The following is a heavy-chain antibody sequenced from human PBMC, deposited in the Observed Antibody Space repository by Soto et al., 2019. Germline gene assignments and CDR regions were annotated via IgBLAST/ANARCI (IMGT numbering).Heavy chain of an antibody. CDR1: GFTFSDFY. CDR3: ARDRNAAGSDY. Sequence: GGALRLSCAASGFTFSDFYMSWIRQAPGKGLEWISYISSGSTNIFYADSVKGRFTVSRDNAKNSVYLQMDSLRAEDTAVYYCARDRNAAGSDYWGQGTLVTVSS. J-gene: IGHJ4*02. V-gene: IGHV3-11*01. D-gene: IGHD1-1*01. CDR2: ISSGSTNI.